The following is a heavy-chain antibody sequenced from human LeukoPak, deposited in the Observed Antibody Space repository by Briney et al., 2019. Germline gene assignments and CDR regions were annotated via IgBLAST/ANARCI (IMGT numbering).Heavy chain of an antibody. CDR1: GYTFTSYD. J-gene: IGHJ3*02. Sequence: ASVKVSCKASGYTFTSYDINWVRQATGQGLEWMGWMNPNSGSTGYAQKFQGRVTMTRNTSISTAYMELSSLRSEDTAVYYCARLRPMVRGVIIIDAFDIWGQGTMVTVSS. CDR2: MNPNSGST. CDR3: ARLRPMVRGVIIIDAFDI. D-gene: IGHD3-10*01. V-gene: IGHV1-8*01.